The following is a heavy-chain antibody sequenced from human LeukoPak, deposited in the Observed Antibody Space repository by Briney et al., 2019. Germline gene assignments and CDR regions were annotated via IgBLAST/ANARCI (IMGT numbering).Heavy chain of an antibody. CDR1: GGSISTYS. V-gene: IGHV4-59*08. D-gene: IGHD5-24*01. CDR3: ARLGLLNYHPDY. CDR2: IYYSGST. J-gene: IGHJ4*02. Sequence: SETLSLTCTVSGGSISTYSWSWIRQPPGKGLEWIGYIYYSGSTSYNPSLKSRVTISVDTSKKQFSLKLSSVTAADTAVYYCARLGLLNYHPDYWGQGTLVTVSS.